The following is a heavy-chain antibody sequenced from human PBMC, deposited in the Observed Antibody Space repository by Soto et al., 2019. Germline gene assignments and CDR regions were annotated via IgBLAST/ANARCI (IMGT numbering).Heavy chain of an antibody. Sequence: QLQLQESGSGLVKPSQTLSLTCAVSGGSISSGGYSWSWIRQPPGKGLEWIGYIYHSGSTYYNPTRQMRVTISGDRSENQFSLKRSSVPAADAAVYYCAGGPPFGRWGQGTLVTVSS. CDR2: IYHSGST. J-gene: IGHJ4*02. D-gene: IGHD3-3*01. CDR1: GGSISSGGYS. CDR3: AGGPPFGR. V-gene: IGHV4-30-2*01.